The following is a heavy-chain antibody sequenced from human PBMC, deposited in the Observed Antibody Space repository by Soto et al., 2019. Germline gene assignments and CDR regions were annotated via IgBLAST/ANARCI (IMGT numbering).Heavy chain of an antibody. CDR2: IYYSGST. CDR1: GDSIRSYY. J-gene: IGHJ6*03. CDR3: SRYNRTYYYYYYMDV. D-gene: IGHD1-1*01. V-gene: IGHV4-59*01. Sequence: PSETLSLTCIVSGDSIRSYYWSWLRQPPGKGLEWIGYIYYSGSTNYNPSLKNRVTISVATSKNQFSLKLSSVTAADTAAYYCSRYNRTYYYYYYMDVWGKGTTVTVSS.